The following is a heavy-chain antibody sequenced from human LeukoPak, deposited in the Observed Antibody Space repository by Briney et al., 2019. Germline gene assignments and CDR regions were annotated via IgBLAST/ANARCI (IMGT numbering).Heavy chain of an antibody. Sequence: GGSLRLSCAASGFTFSSYSMNWVRQAPGKGLEWASSISSSSSYIYYADSVKGRFTISRDNAKNSLYLQMNSLRAEDTAVYYCARGWAAAGKSFDYWGQGTLVTVSS. CDR2: ISSSSSYI. J-gene: IGHJ4*02. CDR3: ARGWAAAGKSFDY. D-gene: IGHD6-13*01. CDR1: GFTFSSYS. V-gene: IGHV3-21*01.